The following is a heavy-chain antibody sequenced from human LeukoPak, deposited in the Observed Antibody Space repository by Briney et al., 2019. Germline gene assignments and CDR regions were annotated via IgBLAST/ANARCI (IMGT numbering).Heavy chain of an antibody. Sequence: GGSLRLSCAASGLSFSSFWMSWVRQAPGKGLEWVANIKQDGSEKYYVDSVKGRFTISRDNAKDSLYLQMNSLRAEDTAVYYCVRDRTLSDYWGQGTLVSVSS. J-gene: IGHJ4*02. CDR3: VRDRTLSDY. D-gene: IGHD1/OR15-1a*01. CDR2: IKQDGSEK. CDR1: GLSFSSFW. V-gene: IGHV3-7*01.